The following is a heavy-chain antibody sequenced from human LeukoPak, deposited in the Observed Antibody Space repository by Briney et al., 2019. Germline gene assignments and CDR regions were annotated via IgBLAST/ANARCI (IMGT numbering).Heavy chain of an antibody. CDR1: GGSISSTTYY. V-gene: IGHV4-39*01. D-gene: IGHD5-12*01. Sequence: PSETLSLTCTVSGGSISSTTYYWGWIRQPPGKGLEWIGSVYYSGSTYYNPSLKSRGIISVDTSKNQFPLRLSSVTAADTAVYYCARPGSIGSGYLYWGQGTLVTVSS. J-gene: IGHJ4*02. CDR2: VYYSGST. CDR3: ARPGSIGSGYLY.